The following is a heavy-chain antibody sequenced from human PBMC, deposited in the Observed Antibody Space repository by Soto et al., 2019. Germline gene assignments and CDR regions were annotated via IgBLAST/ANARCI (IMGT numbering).Heavy chain of an antibody. CDR3: TTEWLLDAFDI. CDR1: GFTFSNAW. Sequence: AGGSLRLSCAASGFTFSNAWMSWVRQAPGKGLEWVGRIKSKTDGGTTDYAAPVKGRFTISRDDSKNTLYLQMNSLKTEDTAVYYCTTEWLLDAFDIWGQGTMVTVSS. J-gene: IGHJ3*02. CDR2: IKSKTDGGTT. D-gene: IGHD5-12*01. V-gene: IGHV3-15*01.